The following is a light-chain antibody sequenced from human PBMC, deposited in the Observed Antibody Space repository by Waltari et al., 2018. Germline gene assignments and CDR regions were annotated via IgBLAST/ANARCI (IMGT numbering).Light chain of an antibody. CDR3: QQRTHFPYT. CDR2: AAS. CDR1: QSVSS. J-gene: IGKJ2*01. Sequence: DVQMTQSPSSLSASVGDRVTITCRPSQSVSSLNWSHQKPGTAPKLLFYAASTLQGGVPSRFRGRGSETDFTLTTSSLQPEDSATYFCQQRTHFPYTFGQGTKLEIK. V-gene: IGKV1-39*01.